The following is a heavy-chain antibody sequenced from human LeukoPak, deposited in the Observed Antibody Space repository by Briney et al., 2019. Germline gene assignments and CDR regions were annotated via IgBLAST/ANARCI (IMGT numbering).Heavy chain of an antibody. V-gene: IGHV3-21*01. D-gene: IGHD5-12*01. Sequence: PGGSLRLSCAASGFTFSSYSMNWVRQAPGKGLEWVSSISSSSSYIYYADSVKGRFTISRDNAKNSLYLQMNSLRAEDTAVYYCARMMEYSGYDFDYWGQGTLVTVSS. CDR3: ARMMEYSGYDFDY. J-gene: IGHJ4*02. CDR1: GFTFSSYS. CDR2: ISSSSSYI.